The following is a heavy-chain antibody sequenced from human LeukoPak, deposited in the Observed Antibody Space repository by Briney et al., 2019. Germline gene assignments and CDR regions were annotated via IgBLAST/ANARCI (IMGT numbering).Heavy chain of an antibody. CDR2: IYYSGRT. CDR1: GGSISSYY. J-gene: IGHJ6*03. Sequence: PSETLSLTCTVSGGSISSYYWSWIRQPPGKGLEWIGYIYYSGRTNYNPSLKSRVTISVDTSKNQFSLKLSSVTAADTAVYYCARAAVATKDDYYYYYYMDVWGKGTTVTVSS. CDR3: ARAAVATKDDYYYYYYMDV. D-gene: IGHD5-12*01. V-gene: IGHV4-59*01.